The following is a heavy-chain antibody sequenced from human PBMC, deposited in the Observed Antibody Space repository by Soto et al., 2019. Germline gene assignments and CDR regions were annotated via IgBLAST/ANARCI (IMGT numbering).Heavy chain of an antibody. Sequence: PVVSLRLSCAASGFSFGSYALSWVRQAPGKGLEWVSTISGSDGKTFYADSVKGRFSSSRDTFQSTLYLQMNSLRADDTAMYYCARWSYLDYWGQGTRVTVSS. CDR1: GFSFGSYA. CDR3: ARWSYLDY. V-gene: IGHV3-23*01. D-gene: IGHD3-3*01. CDR2: ISGSDGKT. J-gene: IGHJ4*02.